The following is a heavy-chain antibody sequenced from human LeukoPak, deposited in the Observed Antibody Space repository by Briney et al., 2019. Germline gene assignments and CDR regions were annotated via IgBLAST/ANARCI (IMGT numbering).Heavy chain of an antibody. CDR2: IIPIFGTA. D-gene: IGHD2-15*01. J-gene: IGHJ4*02. Sequence: GASVKVSCKASGGTFSSYAISWVRQAPGQGLEWMGGIIPIFGTANYAQKFQGRVTINADESTSTAYMELSSLRSEDTAVYYCARGYCSGGSCYPDRFDYWGQGTLVTVSS. CDR3: ARGYCSGGSCYPDRFDY. V-gene: IGHV1-69*13. CDR1: GGTFSSYA.